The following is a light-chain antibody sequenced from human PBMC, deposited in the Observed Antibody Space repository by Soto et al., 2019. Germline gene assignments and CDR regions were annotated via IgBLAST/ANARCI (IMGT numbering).Light chain of an antibody. Sequence: EIVLTQSPATLSLSPGERATLSCRASQSVSSYLAWYQQKPGQAPRLLIYDASNRATGIPARFSGSESGTDFTLTISSLEPEGCAVYYCQQRSNWPPLTFGGGTKVEIK. CDR1: QSVSSY. V-gene: IGKV3-11*01. J-gene: IGKJ4*01. CDR3: QQRSNWPPLT. CDR2: DAS.